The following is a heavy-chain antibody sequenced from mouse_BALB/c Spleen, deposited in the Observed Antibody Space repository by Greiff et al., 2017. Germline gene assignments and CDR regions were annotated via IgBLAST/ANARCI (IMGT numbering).Heavy chain of an antibody. CDR1: GFTFSSYA. J-gene: IGHJ2*01. V-gene: IGHV5-9-3*01. CDR2: ISSGGSYT. D-gene: IGHD2-2*01. CDR3: ASLLLWLRRGFFDY. Sequence: EVQLVESGGGLVKPGGSLKLSCAASGFTFSSYAMSWVRQTPEKRLEWVATISSGGSYTYYPDSVKGRFTISRDNAKNTLYLQMSSLRSEDTAMYYCASLLLWLRRGFFDYWGQGTTLTVSS.